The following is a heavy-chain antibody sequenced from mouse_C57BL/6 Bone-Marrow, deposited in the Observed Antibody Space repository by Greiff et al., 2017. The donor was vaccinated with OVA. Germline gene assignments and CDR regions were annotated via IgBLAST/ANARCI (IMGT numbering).Heavy chain of an antibody. J-gene: IGHJ4*01. CDR1: GYTFTSYW. Sequence: QVQLQQSGAELVMPGASVKLSCQASGYTFTSYWMHWVTPRPGHGLEWIGEIDPSDSYTNYNQKFKGKSTLTVDQSSSTAYMQLSRLTSEDSAVYYCARMGYGSSQYYYAMDYWGQGTSVTVSS. CDR3: ARMGYGSSQYYYAMDY. V-gene: IGHV1-69*01. CDR2: IDPSDSYT. D-gene: IGHD1-1*01.